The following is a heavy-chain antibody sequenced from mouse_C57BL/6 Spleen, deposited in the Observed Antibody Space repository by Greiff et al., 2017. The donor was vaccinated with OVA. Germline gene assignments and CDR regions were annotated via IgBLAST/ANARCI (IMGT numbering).Heavy chain of an antibody. CDR3: ARLGSGTGFDY. V-gene: IGHV1-26*01. Sequence: VQLQQSGPELVKPGASVKISCKASGYTFTDYYMNWVKQSHGKSLEWIGDINPNNGGTSYNQKFKGKATLTVDKSSSTAYMELRSLTSEDSAVYDCARLGSGTGFDYWGQGTTLTVSS. J-gene: IGHJ2*01. CDR1: GYTFTDYY. D-gene: IGHD3-1*01. CDR2: INPNNGGT.